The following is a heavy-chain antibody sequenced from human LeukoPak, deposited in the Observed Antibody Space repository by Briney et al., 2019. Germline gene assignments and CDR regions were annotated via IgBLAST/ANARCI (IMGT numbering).Heavy chain of an antibody. CDR3: ARVLPGPATDSGYDWDY. J-gene: IGHJ4*02. D-gene: IGHD5-12*01. CDR2: IIPIFGTA. V-gene: IGHV1-69*06. CDR1: GGTFSSYA. Sequence: ASVKVSCRASGGTFSSYAISWVRQAPGQGLEWMGGIIPIFGTANYAQKFQGRVTITADKSTSTAYMELSSLRSEDTAVYYCARVLPGPATDSGYDWDYWGQGTLVTVSS.